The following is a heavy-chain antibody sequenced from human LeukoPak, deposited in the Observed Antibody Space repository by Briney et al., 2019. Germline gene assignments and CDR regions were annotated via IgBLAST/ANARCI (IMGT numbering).Heavy chain of an antibody. D-gene: IGHD2-2*01. V-gene: IGHV4-39*01. J-gene: IGHJ4*02. CDR2: IYYSGST. CDR1: GGSISSSSYY. Sequence: SETLSLTCTVSGGSISSSSYYWGWIRQPPGKGLEWIGSIYYSGSTYYNPSLKSRVTISVDTSKNQFSLKLSSVTAADTAVYYCARLLVVPAAADYWGQGTLVTVSS. CDR3: ARLLVVPAAADY.